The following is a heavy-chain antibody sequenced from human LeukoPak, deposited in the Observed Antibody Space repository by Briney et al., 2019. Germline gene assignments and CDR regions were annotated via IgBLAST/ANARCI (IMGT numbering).Heavy chain of an antibody. J-gene: IGHJ6*03. CDR3: ARDRRSSSSVAYYMDV. CDR1: GYTFTGYY. CDR2: INPNSGGT. D-gene: IGHD6-6*01. Sequence: GASVKVSCKAPGYTFTGYYMHWVRQAPGQGLEWMGWINPNSGGTNYAQKFQGRVTMTRDTSISTAYMELSRLRSDDTAVYYCARDRRSSSSVAYYMDVWGKGTTVTVSS. V-gene: IGHV1-2*02.